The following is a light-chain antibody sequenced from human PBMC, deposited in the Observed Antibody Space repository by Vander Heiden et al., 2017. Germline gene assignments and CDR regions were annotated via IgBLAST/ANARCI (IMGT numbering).Light chain of an antibody. CDR3: QQRSNWLT. Sequence: EIVLTPSPATLSLSPGERATLSCRASQSVSSDLAWYQQKPGQAPRLLISDASNRATGIPARFNGSGSGTDFTLTISSLEPEDFAVYYCQQRSNWLTFGGGTKVEIK. V-gene: IGKV3-11*01. CDR1: QSVSSD. J-gene: IGKJ4*01. CDR2: DAS.